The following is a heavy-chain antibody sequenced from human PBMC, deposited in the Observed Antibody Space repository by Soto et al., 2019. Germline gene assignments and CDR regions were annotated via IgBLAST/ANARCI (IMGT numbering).Heavy chain of an antibody. CDR1: GDTFSSYA. Sequence: QVQLVQSGAEVKKPGSSVKVSCKASGDTFSSYAINWVRQAPGQGLEWMGGTIPMVGTANYAQKFKGRVTITAGESTSTVYMELSSLRSEDTAVYYCARVGPAHYYDSSGYYSPLDYWGQGTLVTVSS. D-gene: IGHD3-22*01. CDR3: ARVGPAHYYDSSGYYSPLDY. V-gene: IGHV1-69*01. J-gene: IGHJ4*02. CDR2: TIPMVGTA.